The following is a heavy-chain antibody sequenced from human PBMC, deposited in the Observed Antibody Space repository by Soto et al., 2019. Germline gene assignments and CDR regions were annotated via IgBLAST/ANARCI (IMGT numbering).Heavy chain of an antibody. V-gene: IGHV4-30-2*01. CDR1: GGSINSAGYS. CDR2: IYHSGST. D-gene: IGHD3-22*01. J-gene: IGHJ3*02. Sequence: QLQLQESGSGLVKPSQTLSLTCAVSGGSINSAGYSWSWIRQPPGTGLEWIGYIYHSGSTYYNPALKSRVTRSLARSNNHFSSKLSSVTAADTAVYYCARVTIDYDSSGYYHYGTFDIWGQGTMVTVSS. CDR3: ARVTIDYDSSGYYHYGTFDI.